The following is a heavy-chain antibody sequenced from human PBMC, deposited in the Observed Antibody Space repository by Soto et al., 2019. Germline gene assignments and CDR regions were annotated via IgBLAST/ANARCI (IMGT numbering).Heavy chain of an antibody. Sequence: ASVKVSCKASGYTFTGYYMHWVRQAPGQGLEWMGWINPNSGGTNYAQKFQGRVTMTRDTSISTAYMELSRLRSDDTAVYYCARDRRSSIAARSYYFDYWGQGTPVTVYS. D-gene: IGHD6-6*01. J-gene: IGHJ4*02. CDR3: ARDRRSSIAARSYYFDY. V-gene: IGHV1-2*02. CDR2: INPNSGGT. CDR1: GYTFTGYY.